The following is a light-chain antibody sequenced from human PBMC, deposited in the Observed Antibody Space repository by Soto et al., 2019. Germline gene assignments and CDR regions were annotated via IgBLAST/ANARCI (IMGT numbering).Light chain of an antibody. CDR2: NTY. Sequence: QSVLTQPPSASGTPGQRVIISCSGSSSNLGSNSGNWYQQLPGTAPKLLIYNTYQRPLGVPDRFSGSKSGTSASLAISGLLSEDDGDYFCAAWDDSLNGPVFGGGTKLTVL. J-gene: IGLJ3*02. V-gene: IGLV1-44*01. CDR1: SSNLGSNS. CDR3: AAWDDSLNGPV.